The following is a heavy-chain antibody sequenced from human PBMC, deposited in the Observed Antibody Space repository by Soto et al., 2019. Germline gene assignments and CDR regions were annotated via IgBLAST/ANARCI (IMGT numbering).Heavy chain of an antibody. J-gene: IGHJ6*04. Sequence: EVQLVESGGGLVQPGGSLRLSCAASGFTVSSKYMSWVRQAPGKGLEWVSLIQNVGPTYYADSVKGRFTISRDTSENTVHLQMDSLRAEDTAVYYCARDDVLCDGGRCYGVPLDVWVKGTTVTVSS. CDR3: ARDDVLCDGGRCYGVPLDV. D-gene: IGHD2-15*01. V-gene: IGHV3-66*01. CDR2: IQNVGPT. CDR1: GFTVSSKY.